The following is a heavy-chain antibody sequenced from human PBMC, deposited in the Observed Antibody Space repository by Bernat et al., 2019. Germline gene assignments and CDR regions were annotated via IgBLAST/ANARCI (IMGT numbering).Heavy chain of an antibody. Sequence: EVQLVQSGAEVKKPGESLRISCKGSGYSFTSYWISWVRQMPGKGLEWMGRIDPSDSYTNYSPSFQGHVTISADKSISTAYLQWSSLKASDTAMYYCARHQYCSGSGRYYYYYMVVWDKVTSVTGSS. CDR3: ARHQYCSGSGRYYYYYMVV. J-gene: IGHJ6*03. CDR1: GYSFTSYW. D-gene: IGHD2-15*01. CDR2: IDPSDSYT. V-gene: IGHV5-10-1*03.